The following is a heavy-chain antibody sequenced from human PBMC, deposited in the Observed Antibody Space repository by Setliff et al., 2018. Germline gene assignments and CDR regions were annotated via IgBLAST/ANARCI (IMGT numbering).Heavy chain of an antibody. CDR3: ARGPPSSGTYGGYFQH. J-gene: IGHJ1*01. V-gene: IGHV3-7*01. CDR2: IKQDGSEK. Sequence: GGSLRLSCAASGFTFSSYWMSWVRQAPGKGLEWVANIKQDGSEKYYVDSVKGRFTISRDNAKNSLYLQMNSLRAEDTAVYYCARGPPSSGTYGGYFQHWGQGTLVTVSS. CDR1: GFTFSSYW. D-gene: IGHD1-26*01.